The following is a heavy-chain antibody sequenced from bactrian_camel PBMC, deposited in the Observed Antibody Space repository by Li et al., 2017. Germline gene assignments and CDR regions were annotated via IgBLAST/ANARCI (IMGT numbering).Heavy chain of an antibody. V-gene: IGHV3S25*01. CDR1: GFTFSYYW. J-gene: IGHJ4*01. CDR2: VNSGDGTT. Sequence: QLVESGGGLVQPGGSLRLSCAASGFTFSYYWMYWVRQAPGKGLEWISGVNSGDGTTYYADSVKGRFTISRDSAKNTVFLDMYGLEPEDTAMYYCAAFCRGGYWSFKYWGQGTQVTVS. D-gene: IGHD1*01. CDR3: AAFCRGGYWSFKY.